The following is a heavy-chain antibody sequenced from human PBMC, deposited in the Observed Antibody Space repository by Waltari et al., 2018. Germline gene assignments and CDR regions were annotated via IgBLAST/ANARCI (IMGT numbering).Heavy chain of an antibody. CDR2: IIPICVPA. D-gene: IGHD1-26*01. CDR1: GGTFSSYA. CDR3: ARGGEVGATTREWFDP. Sequence: QVQLVQSGAEVKKPGSSVKVSCKASGGTFSSYAISWVRQAPGQGLEWMGGIIPICVPANAARKFLGRVTITTDESTSTAYMERSSLRSEDTAVYDCARGGEVGATTREWFDPWGQGTLVTVSS. J-gene: IGHJ5*02. V-gene: IGHV1-69*05.